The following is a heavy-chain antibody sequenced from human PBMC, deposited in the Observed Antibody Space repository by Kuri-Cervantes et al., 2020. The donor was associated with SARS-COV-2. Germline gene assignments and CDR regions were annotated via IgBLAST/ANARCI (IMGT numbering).Heavy chain of an antibody. D-gene: IGHD3-3*01. V-gene: IGHV4-34*01. Sequence: SQTLSLTCAVYGGSFSGYYWSWIRQPPGKGLEWIGEISHSGSTNYNPSLKSRVTIPVDTSKNQFSLKLSSVTAADTAVYYCARRSTSITIFGVVNINPFDYWGQGTLVTVSS. J-gene: IGHJ4*02. CDR1: GGSFSGYY. CDR3: ARRSTSITIFGVVNINPFDY. CDR2: ISHSGST.